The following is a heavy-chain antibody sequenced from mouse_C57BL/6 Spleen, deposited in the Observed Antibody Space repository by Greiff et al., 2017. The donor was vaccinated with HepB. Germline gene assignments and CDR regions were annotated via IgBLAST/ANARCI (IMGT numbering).Heavy chain of an antibody. J-gene: IGHJ1*03. CDR1: GYSITSGYY. D-gene: IGHD2-4*01. CDR2: ISYDGSN. Sequence: EVKLQESGPGLVKPSQSLSLTCSVTGYSITSGYYWNWIRQFPGNKLEWMGYISYDGSNNYNPSLKNRISITRDTSKNQFFLKLNSVTTEDTATYYCARGGYDYEGYFDVWGTGTTVTVSS. CDR3: ARGGYDYEGYFDV. V-gene: IGHV3-6*01.